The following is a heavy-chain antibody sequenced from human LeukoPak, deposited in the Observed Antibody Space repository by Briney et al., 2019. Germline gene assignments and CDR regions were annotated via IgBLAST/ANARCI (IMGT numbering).Heavy chain of an antibody. CDR1: GASIRSSSYY. CDR2: IYYSVST. V-gene: IGHV4-39*07. Sequence: SEPLSLTCTVPGASIRSSSYYWGWIRQPPGKGLEWIGSIYYSVSTYYKPSLKSRVTISVDTSKSQFSLKLSAVSAADTAVYYCARTESVVVPAAVDYRGQGTLVTVSS. CDR3: ARTESVVVPAAVDY. D-gene: IGHD2-2*01. J-gene: IGHJ4*02.